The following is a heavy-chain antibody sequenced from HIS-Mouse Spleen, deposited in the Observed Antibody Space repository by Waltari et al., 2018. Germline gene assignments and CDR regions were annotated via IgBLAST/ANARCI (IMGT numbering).Heavy chain of an antibody. Sequence: QVQLQESGPGLVKPSETLSLTCTVSGGSISSYYWSWIRHPAGKGLEWIGRIYTTGSTNSNPPLKSRVTMSVDTSKNPFSLKLSSVTAADTAVYYCAREGNWGGPFDYWGQGTLVTVSS. J-gene: IGHJ4*02. V-gene: IGHV4-4*07. CDR2: IYTTGST. CDR1: GGSISSYY. D-gene: IGHD7-27*01. CDR3: AREGNWGGPFDY.